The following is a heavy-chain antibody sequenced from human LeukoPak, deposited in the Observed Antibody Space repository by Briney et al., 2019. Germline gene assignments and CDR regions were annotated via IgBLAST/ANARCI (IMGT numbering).Heavy chain of an antibody. Sequence: GGSLRLSCAASGFTFSSYSMNWVRQAPGKGLEWVSSISSSSSYIYYADSVKGRFTISRDNSKNTLYLQMNSLRAEDTAVYYCAKGDRGAARPDAFDIWGQGTMVTVSS. CDR2: ISSSSSYI. V-gene: IGHV3-21*04. CDR3: AKGDRGAARPDAFDI. CDR1: GFTFSSYS. D-gene: IGHD6-6*01. J-gene: IGHJ3*02.